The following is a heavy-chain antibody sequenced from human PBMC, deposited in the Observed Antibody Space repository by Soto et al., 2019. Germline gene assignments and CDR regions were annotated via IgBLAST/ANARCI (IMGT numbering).Heavy chain of an antibody. V-gene: IGHV1-3*01. CDR1: GYSFTSFP. Sequence: QVQLVQSGAEVKKPGASVKVSCKASGYSFTSFPIHWVRQAPGQGLECMGWINAANGYTRYSQKFQGRVTITRDTSATXAYXXLXXLXSXXXXXXXXXXXXGLDDWGQGTLITVSS. CDR2: INAANGYT. CDR3: XXXXGLDD. D-gene: IGHD6-19*01. J-gene: IGHJ4*02.